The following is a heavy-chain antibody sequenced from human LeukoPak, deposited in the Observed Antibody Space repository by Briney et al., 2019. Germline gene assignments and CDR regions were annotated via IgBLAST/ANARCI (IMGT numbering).Heavy chain of an antibody. CDR3: ARGLSQGSILRGVHIARVTTFFDY. CDR1: GGYFSGYY. Sequence: SETLSLTCAVYGGYFSGYYWSWIRQPPGKGLESIGEINPSGRTNYNPSLKTRLTNSVATSKTQFSLKLSSVAAADTAVYYCARGLSQGSILRGVHIARVTTFFDYWGQGTLVTVSS. V-gene: IGHV4-34*01. J-gene: IGHJ4*02. D-gene: IGHD4-17*01. CDR2: INPSGRT.